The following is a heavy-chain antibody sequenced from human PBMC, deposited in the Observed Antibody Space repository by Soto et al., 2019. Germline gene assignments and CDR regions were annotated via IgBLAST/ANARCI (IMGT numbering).Heavy chain of an antibody. D-gene: IGHD6-19*01. CDR3: ARLSYSSGWYGLDY. V-gene: IGHV4-59*01. J-gene: IGHJ4*02. Sequence: QVQLQESGPGLVKPSETLSLTCTVSGDSISTYYWSWIRQPPGKGLEWIGYIYYSGSTNYNPSLMSRVTTPVATSKNQFSLKLSSVTAADTAVYYCARLSYSSGWYGLDYWGQGTLVTVSS. CDR2: IYYSGST. CDR1: GDSISTYY.